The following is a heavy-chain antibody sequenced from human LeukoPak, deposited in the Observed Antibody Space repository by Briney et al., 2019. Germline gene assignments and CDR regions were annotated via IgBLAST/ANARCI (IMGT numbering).Heavy chain of an antibody. J-gene: IGHJ5*02. CDR3: AMVGYYDSSGYSSGRHDWFDP. V-gene: IGHV4-34*01. Sequence: SETLSLTCAVYGGSFSGYYWSWIRLPPGKGLEWIGEINHSGSTNYNPSLKGRVTISVDTSKNQFSLKLSSVTAADTAVYYCAMVGYYDSSGYSSGRHDWFDPWGQGTLVTVSS. CDR1: GGSFSGYY. CDR2: INHSGST. D-gene: IGHD3-22*01.